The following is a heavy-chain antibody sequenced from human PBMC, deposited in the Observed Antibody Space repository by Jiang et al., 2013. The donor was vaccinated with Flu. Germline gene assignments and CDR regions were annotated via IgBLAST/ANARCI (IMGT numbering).Heavy chain of an antibody. D-gene: IGHD1-26*01. V-gene: IGHV3-48*03. CDR3: ASLGGSYYEAEYFQH. Sequence: GGGLVQPGGSLRLSCAASGFTFSSYEMNWVRQAPGKGLEWVSYISSSGSTIYYADSVKGRFTISRDNAKNSLYLQMNSLRAEDTAVYYCASLGGSYYEAEYFQHWGQGTLVTVSS. CDR1: GFTFSSYE. J-gene: IGHJ1*01. CDR2: ISSSGSTI.